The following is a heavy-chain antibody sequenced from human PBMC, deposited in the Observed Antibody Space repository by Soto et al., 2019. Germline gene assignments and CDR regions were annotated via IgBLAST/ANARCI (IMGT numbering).Heavy chain of an antibody. D-gene: IGHD1-26*01. V-gene: IGHV3-15*01. CDR1: GFTFSNAW. Sequence: GGSLRLSCAASGFTFSNAWMSWVRQAPGKGLEWVGRIKSKTDGVTTDYAAPVKGRFTISRDDSKNTLYLQMNSLKTEDTAVYYCTTGAKRTSGSYYYYYGMDVWGQGTTVTVSS. CDR3: TTGAKRTSGSYYYYYGMDV. CDR2: IKSKTDGVTT. J-gene: IGHJ6*02.